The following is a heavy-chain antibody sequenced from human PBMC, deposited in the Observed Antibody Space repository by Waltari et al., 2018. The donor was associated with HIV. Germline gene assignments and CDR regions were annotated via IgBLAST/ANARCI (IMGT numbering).Heavy chain of an antibody. V-gene: IGHV5-51*01. Sequence: EVQLVQSGAEVKKPGESLKISCKGSGYSFTSYWIGWVRQMPGKGREWMGILYPDDSDTRDSPAFQGQVTMSADKSISTAYLKWSSLKASDTAMYYCARQGSSAAEYFQHWGQGTLGTVSS. CDR1: GYSFTSYW. CDR2: LYPDDSDT. D-gene: IGHD3-22*01. J-gene: IGHJ1*01. CDR3: ARQGSSAAEYFQH.